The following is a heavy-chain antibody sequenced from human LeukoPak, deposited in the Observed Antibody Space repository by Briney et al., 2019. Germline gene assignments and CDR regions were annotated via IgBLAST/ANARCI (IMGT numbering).Heavy chain of an antibody. Sequence: ASVKVSCKASGYTFTGYYMHWVRRAPGQGLEWMGWINPNSGGTNYAQKFQGRVTMTRDTSISTAYMELSRLRSDDTAVYYCARVGGRYQLLSRYYFDYWGQGTLVTVSS. D-gene: IGHD2-2*01. CDR1: GYTFTGYY. CDR2: INPNSGGT. J-gene: IGHJ4*02. V-gene: IGHV1-2*02. CDR3: ARVGGRYQLLSRYYFDY.